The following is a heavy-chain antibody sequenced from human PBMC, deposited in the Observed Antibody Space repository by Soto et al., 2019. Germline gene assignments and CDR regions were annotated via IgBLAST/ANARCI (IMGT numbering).Heavy chain of an antibody. CDR1: GGTVSSYA. Sequence: SVKVSCKASGGTVSSYAITWVRQAPGKGLEWMGVFIPIFVSAHYAPKFQGRITITADESTSTAYMELSGRTSEDTAIYYCASDVSSDTTGFRGYDLWGQGTQVTVSS. CDR2: FIPIFVSA. D-gene: IGHD3-10*01. J-gene: IGHJ4*02. V-gene: IGHV1-69*13. CDR3: ASDVSSDTTGFRGYDL.